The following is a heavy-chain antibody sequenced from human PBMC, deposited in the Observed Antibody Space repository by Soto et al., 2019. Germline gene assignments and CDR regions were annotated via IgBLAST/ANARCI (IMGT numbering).Heavy chain of an antibody. J-gene: IGHJ6*03. CDR2: IYPGDSDT. CDR3: ARHYGVAADYYYYYYMDV. Sequence: ESLKISCKGSGYSFTSYWIGCVRQMPGTGLEWMGIIYPGDSDTRYSPSFQGQVTISADKSISTAYLQWSSLKASDTAMYYCARHYGVAADYYYYYYMDVWGKGTTVTVSS. CDR1: GYSFTSYW. D-gene: IGHD2-8*01. V-gene: IGHV5-51*01.